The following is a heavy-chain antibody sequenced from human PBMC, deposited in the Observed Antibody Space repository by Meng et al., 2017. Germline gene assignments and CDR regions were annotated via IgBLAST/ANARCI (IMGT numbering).Heavy chain of an antibody. D-gene: IGHD5-18*01. CDR1: GGSFSGYY. CDR3: ASSGYSYGYRFDY. Sequence: VHLRLWAAGLLAPSETLSLTCSVYGGSFSGYYWSWIRQPPGKGLEWIGEINHSGSTNYNPSLKSRVTISVDTSKNQFSLKLSSVTAADTAVYYCASSGYSYGYRFDYWGQGTLVTVSS. CDR2: INHSGST. J-gene: IGHJ4*02. V-gene: IGHV4-34*01.